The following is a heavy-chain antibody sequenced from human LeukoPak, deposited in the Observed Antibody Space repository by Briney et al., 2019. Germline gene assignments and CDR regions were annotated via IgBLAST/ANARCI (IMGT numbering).Heavy chain of an antibody. CDR2: INHSGST. Sequence: SETLSLTCAVYGGSFSGYYWSWIRQPPGKGLEWIGVINHSGSTNYNPSLKSRVTISVDTSKNQFSLKLSSVTAADTAVYYCARGLQSAVAPAQYFDLWGPGTLVTVSS. CDR1: GGSFSGYY. V-gene: IGHV4-34*01. D-gene: IGHD6-19*01. CDR3: ARGLQSAVAPAQYFDL. J-gene: IGHJ2*01.